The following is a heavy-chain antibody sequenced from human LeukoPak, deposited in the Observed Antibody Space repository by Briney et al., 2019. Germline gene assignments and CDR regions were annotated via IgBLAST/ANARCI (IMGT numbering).Heavy chain of an antibody. CDR1: GITLSNYG. J-gene: IGHJ4*02. CDR3: AKRGVVIRAVLVVGFHKEAYYFDS. Sequence: GGSLRLSCVVSGITLSNYGMSWVRQAPGKGLEWVAGISDRGGSTNYADSVKGRFTISRDNPKNTLYLQMNSLRSEDTAVYFCAKRGVVIRAVLVVGFHKEAYYFDSWDQGALVTVSS. V-gene: IGHV3-23*01. D-gene: IGHD2-15*01. CDR2: ISDRGGST.